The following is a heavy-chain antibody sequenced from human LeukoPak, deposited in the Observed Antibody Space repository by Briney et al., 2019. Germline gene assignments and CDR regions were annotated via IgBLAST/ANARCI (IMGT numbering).Heavy chain of an antibody. J-gene: IGHJ4*02. CDR2: ISWDGGST. CDR3: AKDGAAAGNGAFDY. V-gene: IGHV3-43*01. D-gene: IGHD6-13*01. Sequence: GGSLRLSCAASGFTFDDYTMHWVRQAPGKGLEWVSLISWDGGSTYYADSVKGRFTISRDNSKNSLYLQMNSLRTEDTALYYCAKDGAAAGNGAFDYWGQGTLVTVSS. CDR1: GFTFDDYT.